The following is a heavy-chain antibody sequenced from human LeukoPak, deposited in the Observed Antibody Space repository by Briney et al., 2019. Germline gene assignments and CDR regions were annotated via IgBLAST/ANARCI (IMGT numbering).Heavy chain of an antibody. CDR3: ARDPGYCSGGSCYGHDAFDI. Sequence: SETLSLTCAVYGGSFSGYYWSWIRQPPGKGLEWIGEINHSGSTNYNPSLNSRVTISVDTSKNQFSLMLSSVTAADTAVYYCARDPGYCSGGSCYGHDAFDIWGQGTMVTVSS. J-gene: IGHJ3*02. CDR2: INHSGST. V-gene: IGHV4-34*01. D-gene: IGHD2-15*01. CDR1: GGSFSGYY.